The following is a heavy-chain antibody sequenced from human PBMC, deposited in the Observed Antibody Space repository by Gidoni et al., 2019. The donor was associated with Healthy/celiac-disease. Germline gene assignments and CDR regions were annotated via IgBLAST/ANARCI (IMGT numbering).Heavy chain of an antibody. CDR2: INHSGST. CDR1: GGSFSGYY. J-gene: IGHJ4*02. D-gene: IGHD3-22*01. Sequence: QVQLQQWGAGLLKPSETLSLTCAVYGGSFSGYYWSWIRQPPGKGLEWIGEINHSGSTNYNPSLKSRVTISVDTSKNQFSLKLSSVTAADTAVYYCARGSGVRGYYDSRGTGASLDYWGQGTLVTVSS. V-gene: IGHV4-34*01. CDR3: ARGSGVRGYYDSRGTGASLDY.